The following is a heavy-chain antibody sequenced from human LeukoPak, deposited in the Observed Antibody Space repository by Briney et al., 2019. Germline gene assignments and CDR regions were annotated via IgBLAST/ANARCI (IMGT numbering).Heavy chain of an antibody. CDR3: ARYSSSLSDY. Sequence: GGSLRLSCAASGFTFSSYEMNWVRQAPGKGLEWVSYISSSGSTIYYADSVKGRFTISRDNAKNSLYLQMNSLRSDDTAVYYCARYSSSLSDYWGQGTLVTVSS. J-gene: IGHJ4*02. D-gene: IGHD6-6*01. CDR2: ISSSGSTI. CDR1: GFTFSSYE. V-gene: IGHV3-48*03.